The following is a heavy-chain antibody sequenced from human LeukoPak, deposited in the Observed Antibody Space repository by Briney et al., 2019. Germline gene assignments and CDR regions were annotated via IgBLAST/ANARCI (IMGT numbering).Heavy chain of an antibody. V-gene: IGHV1-18*01. CDR2: ISAYNGNT. CDR3: ARDCSGSSRYWIH. J-gene: IGHJ4*02. CDR1: GYTFSSYG. Sequence: ASVKVSCKASGYTFSSYGISWVRQAPGQGLEWLGYISAYNGNTNYAQKVQGRITMTTGTSTSTAYMEMRSLRSDDTAVYYCARDCSGSSRYWIHWGQGTLVTVSS. D-gene: IGHD2-15*01.